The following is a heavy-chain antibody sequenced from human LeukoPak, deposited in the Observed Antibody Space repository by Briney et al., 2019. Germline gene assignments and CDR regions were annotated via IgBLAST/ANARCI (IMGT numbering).Heavy chain of an antibody. CDR1: GFTFSSYA. D-gene: IGHD3-3*01. CDR3: VTPRGGQRFLDQLDAFDI. CDR2: ISSNGGSK. Sequence: GGSLRLSCSASGFTFSSYAMHWVRQAPGKGLEYVSAISSNGGSKYYADSVKGRFTISRDNSKNTLYLQMSSPRAEDTAVYYCVTPRGGQRFLDQLDAFDIWGQGTMVTVSS. V-gene: IGHV3-64D*06. J-gene: IGHJ3*02.